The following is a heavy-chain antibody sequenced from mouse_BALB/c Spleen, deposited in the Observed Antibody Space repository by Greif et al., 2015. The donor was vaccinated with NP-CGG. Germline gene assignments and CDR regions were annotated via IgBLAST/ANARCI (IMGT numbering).Heavy chain of an antibody. CDR2: ISSGSSTI. J-gene: IGHJ2*02. Sequence: EVQLVESGGGLVQPGGSRKLSCAASGFTFSSFGMHWVRQAPKKGLEWVAYISSGSSTIYYADTVKGRFTISRDNPKNTLFLQMTSQRSEDTAMYYCARLFDYWGQGTSLTVSS. CDR1: GFTFSSFG. CDR3: ARLFDY. V-gene: IGHV5-17*02.